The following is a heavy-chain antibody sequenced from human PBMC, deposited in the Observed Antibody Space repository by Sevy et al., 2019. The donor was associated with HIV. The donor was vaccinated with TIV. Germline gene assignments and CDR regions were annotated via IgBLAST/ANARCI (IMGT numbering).Heavy chain of an antibody. Sequence: GGSLRLSCAASGFTFSSYWMHWVRQAPGKGLVWVSRINSDGSSTSYADSVKGRFTISRDNAKNTLYLQMNSLSAEDTAVYYCARVPPYYYDSSGYYYFDYWGQGTLVTVSS. CDR3: ARVPPYYYDSSGYYYFDY. V-gene: IGHV3-74*01. CDR1: GFTFSSYW. CDR2: INSDGSST. D-gene: IGHD3-22*01. J-gene: IGHJ4*02.